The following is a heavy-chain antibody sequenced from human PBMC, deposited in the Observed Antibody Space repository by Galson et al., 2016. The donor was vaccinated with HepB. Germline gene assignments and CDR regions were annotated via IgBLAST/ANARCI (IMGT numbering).Heavy chain of an antibody. D-gene: IGHD2-2*01. J-gene: IGHJ4*02. CDR3: ATSRGGYCCSASCHLDY. CDR2: AYSGGGT. CDR1: GFTVSRNY. V-gene: IGHV3-66*02. Sequence: SLRLSCAASGFTVSRNYMTWVRQAPGKGLEWVSSAYSGGGTSYADSVKGRFTISRDDSKNTRYLQMNSLRAEDTAVYYCATSRGGYCCSASCHLDYWAREAWSPSPQ.